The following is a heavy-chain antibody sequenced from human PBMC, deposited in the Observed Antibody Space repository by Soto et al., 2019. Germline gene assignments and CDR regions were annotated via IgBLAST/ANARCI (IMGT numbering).Heavy chain of an antibody. V-gene: IGHV3-11*01. CDR3: ARGDDIVVVPAAMLFDYRDV. Sequence: GSLRLSCAASGFTFSDYYMSWIRQAPGKGLEWVSYISSSGSTIYYADSVKGRFTISRDNAKNSLYLQMNSLRAEDTAVYYCARGDDIVVVPAAMLFDYRDVWGKGTTVTVSS. D-gene: IGHD2-2*01. CDR2: ISSSGSTI. CDR1: GFTFSDYY. J-gene: IGHJ6*03.